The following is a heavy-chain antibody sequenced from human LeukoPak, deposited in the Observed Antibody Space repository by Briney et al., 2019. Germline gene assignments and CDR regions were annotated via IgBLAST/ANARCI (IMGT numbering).Heavy chain of an antibody. V-gene: IGHV3-30-3*01. CDR1: GFTFSSYA. Sequence: PGRSLRLSCAASGFTFSSYAMHWVRQAPGKGLEWVAVISYDGSNKYYADSVKGRFTISRDNSKNTLYLQMNSLRAEDTAVYYCAKEGRGGFDIWGQGTMVTVSS. CDR2: ISYDGSNK. CDR3: AKEGRGGFDI. J-gene: IGHJ3*02. D-gene: IGHD3-16*01.